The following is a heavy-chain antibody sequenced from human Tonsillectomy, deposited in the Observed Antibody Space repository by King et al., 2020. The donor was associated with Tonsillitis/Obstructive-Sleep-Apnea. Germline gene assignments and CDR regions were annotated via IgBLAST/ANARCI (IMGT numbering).Heavy chain of an antibody. D-gene: IGHD3-22*01. J-gene: IGHJ4*02. V-gene: IGHV3-33*01. CDR2: IWYDGSNK. Sequence: VQLVESGGGVVQPGRSPRLSCAASGFTFSDSAMHWVRQAPGKGLEWVAVIWYDGSNKYYADSVKGRFTISRDNSKNTLNLHMNSLRAEDTAVYYCAREYFYDSSGIFAYWGQGTLVTVSS. CDR3: AREYFYDSSGIFAY. CDR1: GFTFSDSA.